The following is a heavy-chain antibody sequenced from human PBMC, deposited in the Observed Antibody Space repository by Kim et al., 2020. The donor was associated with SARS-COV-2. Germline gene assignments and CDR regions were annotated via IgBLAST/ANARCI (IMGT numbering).Heavy chain of an antibody. D-gene: IGHD1-7*01. Sequence: GGSLRLSCATSGFTFGDYGMHWVRQAPGKGLEWVSGITWNSGHIGYADSVKGRFTISRDNAKNSLYLQMNSLRVEDTALYYCARGTMTENCGQGTMVTVS. CDR1: GFTFGDYG. V-gene: IGHV3-9*01. CDR2: ITWNSGHI. J-gene: IGHJ3*01. CDR3: ARGTMTEN.